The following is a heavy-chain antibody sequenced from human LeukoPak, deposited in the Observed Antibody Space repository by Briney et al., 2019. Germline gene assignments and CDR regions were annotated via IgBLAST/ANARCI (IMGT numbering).Heavy chain of an antibody. CDR3: AKGIGYTYGSDY. Sequence: PGGSLRLSCAASGFTFRNYWMSWVRQAPGTGLEWVANIKQDGSDRNYVTSVRGRFTISRDNAESSLYLQMNSLRVEDTAVYHCAKGIGYTYGSDYWGQGTLVTVSS. CDR1: GFTFRNYW. V-gene: IGHV3-7*03. D-gene: IGHD5-18*01. CDR2: IKQDGSDR. J-gene: IGHJ4*02.